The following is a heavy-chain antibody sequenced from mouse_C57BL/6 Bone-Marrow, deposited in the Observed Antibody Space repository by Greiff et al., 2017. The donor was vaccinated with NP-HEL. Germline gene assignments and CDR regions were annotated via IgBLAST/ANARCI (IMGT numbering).Heavy chain of an antibody. Sequence: VQLQQSGPELVKPGASVKLSCTASGYSFTDYNMNWVKQSTGKSLEWIGVINPNYGTTSYNQKFKGKATLTGDQSSNPAYMQLNSLTSEDSAVYCCARGWDEDYFDDWGKGTTLTVAS. V-gene: IGHV1-39*01. J-gene: IGHJ2*01. CDR1: GYSFTDYN. CDR3: ARGWDEDYFDD. D-gene: IGHD4-1*01. CDR2: INPNYGTT.